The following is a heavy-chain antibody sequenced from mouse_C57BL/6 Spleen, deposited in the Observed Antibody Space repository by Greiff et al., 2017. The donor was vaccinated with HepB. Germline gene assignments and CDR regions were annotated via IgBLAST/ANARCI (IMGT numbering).Heavy chain of an antibody. CDR1: GFTFSDYG. V-gene: IGHV5-17*01. CDR3: AVYYYGSSYGAWFAY. D-gene: IGHD1-1*01. Sequence: EVQGVESGGGLVKPGGSLKLSCAASGFTFSDYGMHWVRQAPEKGLEWVAYISSGSSTIYYADTVKGRFTISRDNAKNTLFLQMTSLRSEDTAMYYCAVYYYGSSYGAWFAYWGQGTLVTVSA. CDR2: ISSGSSTI. J-gene: IGHJ3*01.